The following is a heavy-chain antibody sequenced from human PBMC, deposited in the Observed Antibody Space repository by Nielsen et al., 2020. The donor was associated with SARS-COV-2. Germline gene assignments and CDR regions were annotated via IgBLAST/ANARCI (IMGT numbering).Heavy chain of an antibody. CDR1: GYTFTSYA. Sequence: ASVKVSCKASGYTFTSYAMHWVRQAPGQRLEWMGWINAGNGNTKYSQKFQGRVTITRDTSASTAYMELSSLRSDDTAVYYCARSRGCSATSCFFDYWGQGALVTVSS. CDR3: ARSRGCSATSCFFDY. CDR2: INAGNGNT. V-gene: IGHV1-3*01. D-gene: IGHD2-2*01. J-gene: IGHJ4*02.